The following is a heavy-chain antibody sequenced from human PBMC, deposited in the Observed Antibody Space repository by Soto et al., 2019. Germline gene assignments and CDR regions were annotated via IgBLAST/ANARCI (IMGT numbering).Heavy chain of an antibody. Sequence: SETLSLTCTVSGYSLSRGSYWAWIRQPPGKGPEWIASIYHGGTTFYNPSLKSRITISVDTSNNQFSLKLTSVTAADTAVYYCARVHVMVVAGSTFDYWGHGTLVTVSS. CDR3: ARVHVMVVAGSTFDY. J-gene: IGHJ4*01. V-gene: IGHV4-38-2*02. D-gene: IGHD6-19*01. CDR1: GYSLSRGSY. CDR2: IYHGGTT.